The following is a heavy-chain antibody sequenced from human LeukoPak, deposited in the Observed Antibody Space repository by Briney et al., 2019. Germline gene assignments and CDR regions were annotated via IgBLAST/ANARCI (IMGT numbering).Heavy chain of an antibody. CDR3: ANPARDFADSGAITW. V-gene: IGHV4-34*01. D-gene: IGHD4-17*01. CDR2: INHSGST. Sequence: PSETLSLTCAVYGGSFSGYYWSWIRQPPGKGLEWIGEINHSGSTNYNPSLKSRVTISVDTSKNQFSLKLSSVTAADTAVYYCANPARDFADSGAITWWGQGTLVTVSS. CDR1: GGSFSGYY. J-gene: IGHJ4*02.